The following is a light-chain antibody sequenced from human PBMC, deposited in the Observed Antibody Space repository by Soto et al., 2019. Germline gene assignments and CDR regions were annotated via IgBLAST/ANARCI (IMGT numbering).Light chain of an antibody. CDR1: SSDVGSYNL. V-gene: IGLV2-23*01. CDR3: CSYAGRDVV. Sequence: QSVLTQPASVSGSPGQSITISCTGTSSDVGSYNLVSWYQQHPGKAPKLMIYDGSKRPSGVSNRFSGSKSGNTASLTISGLQAEDEADYYCCSYAGRDVVFGGGTKLTVL. J-gene: IGLJ2*01. CDR2: DGS.